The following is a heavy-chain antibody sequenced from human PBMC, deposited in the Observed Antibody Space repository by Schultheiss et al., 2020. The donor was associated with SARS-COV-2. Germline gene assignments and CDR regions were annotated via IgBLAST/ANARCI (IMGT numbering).Heavy chain of an antibody. D-gene: IGHD6-19*01. CDR1: GFAFSSFG. V-gene: IGHV3-21*06. CDR2: ISSSSSYT. CDR3: ASARHPSYTSGWYSIDH. Sequence: GGSLRLSCAASGFAFSSFGMHWVRQAPGKGLEWVSSISSSSSYTNYADSVKGRFTISRDNAKNSLVLQMNSLRAEDTAVYYCASARHPSYTSGWYSIDHWGQGTLVTVSS. J-gene: IGHJ4*02.